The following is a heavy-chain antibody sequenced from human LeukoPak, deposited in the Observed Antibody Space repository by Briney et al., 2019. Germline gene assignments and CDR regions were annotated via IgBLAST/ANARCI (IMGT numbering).Heavy chain of an antibody. CDR1: GYSLSSGYH. J-gene: IGHJ6*03. Sequence: SETLSLTCNVSGYSLSSGYHWGWVRQPPGKGLEWIGSIYHSGNTYFNPSLKSRVSILIDTSRNQFSLKLTSVTAADTAVYYCARACTNGVCSTTHYYYFYYMDVWGKGTTVTVSS. V-gene: IGHV4-38-2*02. D-gene: IGHD2-8*01. CDR3: ARACTNGVCSTTHYYYFYYMDV. CDR2: IYHSGNT.